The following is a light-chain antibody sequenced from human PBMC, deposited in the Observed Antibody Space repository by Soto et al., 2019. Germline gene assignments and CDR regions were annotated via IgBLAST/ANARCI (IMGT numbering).Light chain of an antibody. CDR3: SSYAGSYTFGV. J-gene: IGLJ1*01. CDR1: SSDVGGYNY. CDR2: EVT. V-gene: IGLV2-14*01. Sequence: QSVLTQPASVSGSPGQSITISCTGTSSDVGGYNYVSWYQQHPGKAPKLMIYEVTNRPSGVSNRFSGSKSGNTASLTISGLQPEDEADYYCSSYAGSYTFGVFGTGTKLTVL.